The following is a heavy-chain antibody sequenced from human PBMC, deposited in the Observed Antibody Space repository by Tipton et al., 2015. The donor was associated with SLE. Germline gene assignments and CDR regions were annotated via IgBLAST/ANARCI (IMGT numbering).Heavy chain of an antibody. Sequence: SLRLSCAASGFTFSSYAMHWVRQAPGKGLEWVAVISYDGSNKYYSDSVKGRFHISRDNSKNPLYLQMNSLRAEDTAVYYCAGEQQLVLINYWGQGTLVTVSS. CDR1: GFTFSSYA. D-gene: IGHD6-13*01. CDR3: AGEQQLVLINY. CDR2: ISYDGSNK. J-gene: IGHJ4*02. V-gene: IGHV3-30*04.